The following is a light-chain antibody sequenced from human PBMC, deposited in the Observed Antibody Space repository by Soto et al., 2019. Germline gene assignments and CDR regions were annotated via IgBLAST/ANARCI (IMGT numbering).Light chain of an antibody. CDR3: QKYDNLPLN. CDR1: QDISNY. V-gene: IGKV1-33*01. Sequence: DIQITHSPSSLSASVVDRVTITFQASQDISNYLNWYQQKPGKAPKLLIYDASNLETGVPSRFSGSGSGTDFTFTISSLQPEDIATYYCQKYDNLPLNFGGGTKVDI. CDR2: DAS. J-gene: IGKJ4*01.